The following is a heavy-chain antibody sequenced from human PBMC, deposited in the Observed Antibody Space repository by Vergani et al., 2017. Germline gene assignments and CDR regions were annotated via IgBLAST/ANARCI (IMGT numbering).Heavy chain of an antibody. Sequence: QVQLVQSGAEVKKPGASVKVSCKASGYTFTSSYMHWVRQAPEQGLGWMGIINPSGGKKSYAQKFQDRVTLTSDTSTSSVYMELSTVRPDEVAFYYCARAYTYTSGFEFGGEGALVTVSS. V-gene: IGHV1-46*01. CDR2: INPSGGKK. D-gene: IGHD3-16*01. J-gene: IGHJ4*02. CDR3: ARAYTYTSGFEF. CDR1: GYTFTSSY.